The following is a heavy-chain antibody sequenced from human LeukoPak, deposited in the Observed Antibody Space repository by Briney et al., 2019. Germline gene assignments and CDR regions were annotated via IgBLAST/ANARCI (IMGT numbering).Heavy chain of an antibody. CDR2: ISGSGSST. V-gene: IGHV3-23*01. D-gene: IGHD3-10*01. CDR3: AQTSGSGNYYYYYYGMDV. J-gene: IGHJ6*02. CDR1: GFAFSSYA. Sequence: GGSLRLSCAASGFAFSSYAMTWVRQAPGKGLEWVSAISGSGSSTLYADSVKGRFTISRDNSKNTLYLQMNSLRAEDTAIYYCAQTSGSGNYYYYYYGMDVWGQGTTVTVSS.